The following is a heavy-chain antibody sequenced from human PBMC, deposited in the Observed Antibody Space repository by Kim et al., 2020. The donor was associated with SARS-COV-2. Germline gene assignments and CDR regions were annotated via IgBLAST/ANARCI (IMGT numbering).Heavy chain of an antibody. CDR3: TRVNPIAGGQYDAFDI. Sequence: GGSLRLSCAASGFTFSGSTMHWVRQASGKGLEWVGRIRSKPNNYATAYAASVKGRFTISRDDSKNTAYLQMSSLKTEDTDVYYCTRVNPIAGGQYDAFDIYGAEKMVPLSS. V-gene: IGHV3-73*01. D-gene: IGHD6-13*01. J-gene: IGHJ3*02. CDR2: IRSKPNNYAT. CDR1: GFTFSGST.